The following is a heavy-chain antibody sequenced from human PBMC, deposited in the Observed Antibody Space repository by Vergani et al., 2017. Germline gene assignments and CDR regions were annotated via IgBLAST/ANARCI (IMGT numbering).Heavy chain of an antibody. CDR1: GRSMSGYY. Sequence: QVRLQESGPGLVKPSETLSLTCSVSGRSMSGYYWSWIRQPPGKELEWIGYMYHSGSTNYNPSLETRVTISGDTSKNQFSLKLNYVTAADTAVYYCGRVADFYGLGSRLLDLWGQGILVTVSS. V-gene: IGHV4-59*01. J-gene: IGHJ5*02. D-gene: IGHD3-10*01. CDR3: GRVADFYGLGSRLLDL. CDR2: MYHSGST.